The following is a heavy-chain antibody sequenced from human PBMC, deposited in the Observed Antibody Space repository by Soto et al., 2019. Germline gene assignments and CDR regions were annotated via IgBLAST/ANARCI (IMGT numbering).Heavy chain of an antibody. Sequence: GGSLRLSCAASGFTFSSYWMSWVRQAPGKGLEWVANIKQDGSEKYYVDSVKGRFTISRDNAKNSLYLQMNSLRAEDTAVYYCARESGITASLWTYYYYYYMDVWGKGTTVTVSS. CDR2: IKQDGSEK. CDR1: GFTFSSYW. D-gene: IGHD1-20*01. J-gene: IGHJ6*03. CDR3: ARESGITASLWTYYYYYYMDV. V-gene: IGHV3-7*01.